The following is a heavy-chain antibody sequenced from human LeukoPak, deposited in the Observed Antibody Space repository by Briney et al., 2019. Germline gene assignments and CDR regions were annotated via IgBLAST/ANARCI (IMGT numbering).Heavy chain of an antibody. D-gene: IGHD6-19*01. CDR3: AKDLLAVAGPFHY. CDR2: ISWNSGSI. CDR1: GFTVSSNY. V-gene: IGHV3-9*01. J-gene: IGHJ1*01. Sequence: GGSLRLSCAASGFTVSSNYMSWVRQAPGKGLEWVSGISWNSGSIGYADSVKGRFTISRDNAKNSLYLQMNSLRAEDTALYYCAKDLLAVAGPFHYWGQRTLVTASS.